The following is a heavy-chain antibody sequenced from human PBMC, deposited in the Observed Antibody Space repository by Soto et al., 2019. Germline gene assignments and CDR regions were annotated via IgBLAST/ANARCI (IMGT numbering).Heavy chain of an antibody. CDR1: GFTFSDHY. J-gene: IGHJ4*02. D-gene: IGHD5-12*01. V-gene: IGHV3-72*01. CDR3: ARGVVSTGYCDY. Sequence: EVQLAESGGGLVQPGGSLRLSCAASGFTFSDHYMDWVRQAPGKGLEWVGRSRDKVHSHTTEYAASVKGRFTISRGDSENSLYLQMNSLKAEDTAVYYCARGVVSTGYCDYWGQGTLVTVSS. CDR2: SRDKVHSHTT.